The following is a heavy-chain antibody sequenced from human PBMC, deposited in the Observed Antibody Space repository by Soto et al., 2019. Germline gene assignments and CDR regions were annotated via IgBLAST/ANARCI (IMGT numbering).Heavy chain of an antibody. Sequence: GGSLRLSCAASGFTFSTYGMHWVRQAPGKGLEWVALTSYDGSNKYYADSVKGRFTISRDNSKNTLYLQMNSLRAEDTAVYYCAKDVSVTTAAVDYWGQGTLVTVSS. CDR2: TSYDGSNK. CDR3: AKDVSVTTAAVDY. J-gene: IGHJ4*02. V-gene: IGHV3-30*18. D-gene: IGHD4-4*01. CDR1: GFTFSTYG.